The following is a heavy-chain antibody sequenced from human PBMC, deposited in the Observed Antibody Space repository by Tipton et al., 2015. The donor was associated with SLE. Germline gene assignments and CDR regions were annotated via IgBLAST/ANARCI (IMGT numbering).Heavy chain of an antibody. CDR3: ARAENNWNDGGGFDY. V-gene: IGHV6-1*01. D-gene: IGHD1-1*01. CDR1: GDSVSSNSAA. J-gene: IGHJ4*02. CDR2: TYYRSKYYN. Sequence: GLVKPSQTLSLTCAISGDSVSSNSAAWNWIRQSPSRGLEWLGRTYYRSKYYNDYAVSVKSRISINPDTSNNQFSLQLKSVTPEDTAVYDCARAENNWNDGGGFDYWGQGTLVTVSS.